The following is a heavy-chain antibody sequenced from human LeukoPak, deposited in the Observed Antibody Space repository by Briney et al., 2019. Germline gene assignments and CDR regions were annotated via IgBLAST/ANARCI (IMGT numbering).Heavy chain of an antibody. D-gene: IGHD2-21*02. CDR1: GFTFSSYW. Sequence: GGSLRLSCAASGFTFSSYWMSWVRQAPGKGLEWVAVIWSDGSDKYYADSVKGRFTISRDNSKLYLQMDSLRVEDTAVYYCARDYCGGDCYNFDYWGQGTLVTVSS. CDR3: ARDYCGGDCYNFDY. V-gene: IGHV3-33*08. CDR2: IWSDGSDK. J-gene: IGHJ4*02.